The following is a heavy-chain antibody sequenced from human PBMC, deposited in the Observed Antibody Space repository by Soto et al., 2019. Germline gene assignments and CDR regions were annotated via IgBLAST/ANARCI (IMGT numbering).Heavy chain of an antibody. CDR3: ARMATSGTLNWFDP. V-gene: IGHV1-8*01. Sequence: QVQLVQSGAEVKKPGASVKVSCQASGYAFSNNEISWVRQGTGQGLEWMGWMNPNSGNGGYAQKFQGRVTMTRDTSTSTAYMELSSLTSDDTAIYYCARMATSGTLNWFDPWGQGTLVTVSS. J-gene: IGHJ5*02. CDR2: MNPNSGNG. CDR1: GYAFSNNE.